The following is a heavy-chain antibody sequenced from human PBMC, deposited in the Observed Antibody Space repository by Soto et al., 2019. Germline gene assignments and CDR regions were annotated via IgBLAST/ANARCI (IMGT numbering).Heavy chain of an antibody. V-gene: IGHV3-21*01. CDR1: GFTFSSYS. Sequence: GGSLRLSCAASGFTFSSYSMNWVRQAPGKGLEWVSSISSSSSYIYYADSVKGRFTISRDNAKNSLYLQMNSLRAEDTAVYYCARAGTIPSYYYGSGSYLDYWGQGTLVTVSS. CDR3: ARAGTIPSYYYGSGSYLDY. CDR2: ISSSSSYI. J-gene: IGHJ4*02. D-gene: IGHD3-10*01.